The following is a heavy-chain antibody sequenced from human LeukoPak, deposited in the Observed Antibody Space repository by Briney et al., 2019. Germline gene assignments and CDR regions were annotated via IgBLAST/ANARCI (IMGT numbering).Heavy chain of an antibody. V-gene: IGHV4-34*01. D-gene: IGHD6-19*01. CDR3: ARQNIAVDY. J-gene: IGHJ4*02. Sequence: PSETLSLTCAVYGGSFSGYYWSWIRQPPGKGLELIGSIYFSGSTYYNPSLKSRVTISVDTSKNQFSLKLSSVTAADTAVYYCARQNIAVDYWGQGTLVTVSS. CDR2: IYFSGST. CDR1: GGSFSGYY.